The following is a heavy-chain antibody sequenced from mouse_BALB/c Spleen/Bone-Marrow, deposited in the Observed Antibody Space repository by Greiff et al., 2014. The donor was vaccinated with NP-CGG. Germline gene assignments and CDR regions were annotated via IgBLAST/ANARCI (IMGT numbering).Heavy chain of an antibody. V-gene: IGHV1-20*01. CDR3: ARERGYYDGSSPYFDD. CDR2: INSYNGDT. CDR1: GYSFTGYF. Sequence: EVQLQQSGPELVKPGASVKISCKASGYSFTGYFMNWVMQSHGKSLEWIGRINSYNGDTFYNQKFKGKATLTVDKSSSTAHMEIRSMTSEDSAVYYYARERGYYDGSSPYFDDWGAGTTVTVSS. J-gene: IGHJ1*01. D-gene: IGHD1-1*01.